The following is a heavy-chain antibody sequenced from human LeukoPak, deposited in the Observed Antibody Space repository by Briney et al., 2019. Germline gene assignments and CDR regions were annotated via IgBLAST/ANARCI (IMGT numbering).Heavy chain of an antibody. CDR3: AKEPIAAAGRWPTDY. Sequence: GGSLRLSCAASGFTFSSYEMNWVRQAPGKGLEWVSAISGSGGSTYYADSVKGRFTISRDNSKNTLYLQMNSLRAEDTAVYYCAKEPIAAAGRWPTDYWGQGTLVTVSS. D-gene: IGHD6-13*01. J-gene: IGHJ4*02. V-gene: IGHV3-23*01. CDR2: ISGSGGST. CDR1: GFTFSSYE.